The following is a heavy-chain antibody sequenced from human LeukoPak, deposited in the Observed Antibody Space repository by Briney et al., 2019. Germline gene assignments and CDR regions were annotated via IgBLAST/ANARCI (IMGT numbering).Heavy chain of an antibody. CDR2: ISSSGSTI. Sequence: GGSLRLSCAASGFTFSSYEMNWVRQAPGKGLEWVSYISSSGSTIYYADSVKGRFTISRDNTKNSLYLQMDSLTADDTAVYFCACLRGPSDYWGQGTLVTVSS. CDR3: ACLRGPSDY. D-gene: IGHD4-17*01. CDR1: GFTFSSYE. V-gene: IGHV3-48*03. J-gene: IGHJ4*02.